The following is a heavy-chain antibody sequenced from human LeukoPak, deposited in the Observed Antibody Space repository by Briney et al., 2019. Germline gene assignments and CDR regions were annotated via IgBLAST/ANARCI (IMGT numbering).Heavy chain of an antibody. D-gene: IGHD3-22*01. J-gene: IGHJ5*02. V-gene: IGHV4-34*01. CDR3: ARGGYPYYYDSSGYLDWFDP. Sequence: PSETLSLTCDVYGGSFSGYYWRWIRQPPGKGLEWIGEINHSVSTNHNTSLKSRVTISVDTSKNQFSLKLSSVTAADTAVYYCARGGYPYYYDSSGYLDWFDPWGQGTLVTVSS. CDR1: GGSFSGYY. CDR2: INHSVST.